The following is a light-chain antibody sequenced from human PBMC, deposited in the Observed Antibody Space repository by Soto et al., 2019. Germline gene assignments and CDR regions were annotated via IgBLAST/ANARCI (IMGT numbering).Light chain of an antibody. CDR3: CSFAGSSTLV. J-gene: IGLJ2*01. CDR2: EGS. Sequence: QSVLTQPASVSGSPGQSITISCTGTSSDVGSYNLVSWYQQHPGKAPKLMIYEGSKRPSGVSNRFSGSKSGNTASLTISGLQAEDEADYYCCSFAGSSTLVFFGGTKLTVL. V-gene: IGLV2-23*01. CDR1: SSDVGSYNL.